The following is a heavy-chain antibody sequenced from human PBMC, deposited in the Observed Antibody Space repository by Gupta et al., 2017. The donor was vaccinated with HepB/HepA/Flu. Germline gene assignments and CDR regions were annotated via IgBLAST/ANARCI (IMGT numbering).Heavy chain of an antibody. CDR1: GFTFSSYD. Sequence: EVQLVESGGGLVQPGGSLRLSCAASGFTFSSYDMHWVRQATGKGLEWVSAIGTAGDTYYPGSVKGRFTISRENAKNSLYHQMNSLRAGDTAVYYCAREGGIYGDRYFDLWGRGTLVTVSS. CDR3: AREGGIYGDRYFDL. J-gene: IGHJ2*01. CDR2: IGTAGDT. D-gene: IGHD4-17*01. V-gene: IGHV3-13*01.